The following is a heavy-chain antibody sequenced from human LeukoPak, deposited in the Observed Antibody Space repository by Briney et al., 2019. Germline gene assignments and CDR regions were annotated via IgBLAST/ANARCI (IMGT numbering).Heavy chain of an antibody. CDR1: GFTFHTYS. CDR3: AKDYKDYGSGGYYLSAKLSAFDY. V-gene: IGHV3-23*01. J-gene: IGHJ4*02. Sequence: GGSLRLSCAASGFTFHTYSMSWVRQAPGKGLEWVSGISGSGGSTYHAESVKGRFTISRDNSKNTLYLQMNSLRPEDTAIYYCAKDYKDYGSGGYYLSAKLSAFDYWGQGTLVTVSS. D-gene: IGHD3-10*01. CDR2: ISGSGGST.